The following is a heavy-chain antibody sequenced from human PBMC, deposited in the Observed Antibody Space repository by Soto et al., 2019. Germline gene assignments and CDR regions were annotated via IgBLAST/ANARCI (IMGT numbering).Heavy chain of an antibody. CDR3: ARDTAMALPDA. J-gene: IGHJ4*02. D-gene: IGHD5-18*01. V-gene: IGHV1-18*01. CDR1: DDTFNFYS. CDR2: ISAHNGNT. Sequence: ASVKVSCTASDDTFNFYSINWVRQAPGQGLEWMGWISAHNGNTKYAQKLQGRVTMTTDTSTSTAYMEVRSLRSDDTAVYYCARDTAMALPDAWGQGTPVTVSS.